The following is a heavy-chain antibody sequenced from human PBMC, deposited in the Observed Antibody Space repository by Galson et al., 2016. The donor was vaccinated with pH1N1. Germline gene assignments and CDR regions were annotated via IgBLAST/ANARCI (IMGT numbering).Heavy chain of an antibody. Sequence: SLRLSCAASGFTFTAYSMNWVRQAPGKGLEWVSYISDSGGSTYYADSVKGRFTISRDTSKNTLYLQMNSLRAEDTALYYCAKDPARQLWFRGAFDVWGQGTKVTISS. CDR3: AKDPARQLWFRGAFDV. J-gene: IGHJ3*01. CDR1: GFTFTAYS. D-gene: IGHD3-10*01. CDR2: ISDSGGST. V-gene: IGHV3-23*01.